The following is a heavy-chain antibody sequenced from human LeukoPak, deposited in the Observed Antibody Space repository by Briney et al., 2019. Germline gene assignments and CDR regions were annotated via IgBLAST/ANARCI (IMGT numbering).Heavy chain of an antibody. V-gene: IGHV3-7*03. D-gene: IGHD3-16*01. Sequence: GGSLRLSCAASGFMFSTYWMTWVRQAPGKGLEWVANIKRDGSVKNYVDSVKGRFTISRDNAKNSLYLQMSSLRAEDTAIYYCANNWGLDSWGQGTLVTVSS. CDR3: ANNWGLDS. CDR1: GFMFSTYW. J-gene: IGHJ4*02. CDR2: IKRDGSVK.